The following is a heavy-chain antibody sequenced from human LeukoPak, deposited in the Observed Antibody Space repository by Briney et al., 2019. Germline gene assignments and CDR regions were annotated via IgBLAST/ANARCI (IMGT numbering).Heavy chain of an antibody. Sequence: GGSLRLSCAASGFKFSDHYIDWVRQAPGKGLEWVGRSRNKASSYTTEYAASVEGRFTISRDVSESSLYLQMNSLRAEDTAVYYCARLHSGYDSPFDYWGQGTLVTVSS. D-gene: IGHD5-12*01. CDR1: GFKFSDHY. CDR3: ARLHSGYDSPFDY. V-gene: IGHV3-72*01. J-gene: IGHJ4*02. CDR2: SRNKASSYTT.